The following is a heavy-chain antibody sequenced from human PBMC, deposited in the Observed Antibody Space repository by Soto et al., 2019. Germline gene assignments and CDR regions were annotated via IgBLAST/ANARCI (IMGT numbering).Heavy chain of an antibody. Sequence: QVQLVQSAAEVTKHGPSVKVTCQASGYTFIRYGITWVRQAPGQGLEWVGWSSPYNDYTAYAQKLHGRVTMTTDTSPRTVTMALRGLRSDDTAVYYCARGGYEDNFWKKLSYYGRDVWGQGTTVTVSS. V-gene: IGHV1-18*01. CDR3: ARGGYEDNFWKKLSYYGRDV. D-gene: IGHD3-3*01. CDR1: GYTFIRYG. CDR2: SSPYNDYT. J-gene: IGHJ6*02.